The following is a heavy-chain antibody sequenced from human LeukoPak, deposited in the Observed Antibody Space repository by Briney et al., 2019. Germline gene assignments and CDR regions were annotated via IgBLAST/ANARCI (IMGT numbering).Heavy chain of an antibody. D-gene: IGHD3-22*01. Sequence: TGGSLRLSCAAYGFIFSNYDMHWVRQAAGKGLEWVAYIRNDGSWKYYADSVNGRFTISRDNSKNTLYLQVHSLRDGDTAVYYCATETPDTSGSKLHYWGQGTLVTVSS. CDR2: IRNDGSWK. CDR3: ATETPDTSGSKLHY. J-gene: IGHJ4*02. V-gene: IGHV3-30*02. CDR1: GFIFSNYD.